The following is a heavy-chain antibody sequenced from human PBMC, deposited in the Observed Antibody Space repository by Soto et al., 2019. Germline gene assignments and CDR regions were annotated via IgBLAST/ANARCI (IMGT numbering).Heavy chain of an antibody. Sequence: QLQLQESGPGLVKPSETLSLTCSVSGDSINSDNYYWGWIRQPPGKGLEWIGSIYYRGNTYYNPSLTTRVTISLDKSQSQFSLKLNSVTAADSAVYFCARLEGLATISYYFDYWGQGTLVTVSS. J-gene: IGHJ4*02. D-gene: IGHD3-9*01. V-gene: IGHV4-39*01. CDR1: GDSINSDNYY. CDR3: ARLEGLATISYYFDY. CDR2: IYYRGNT.